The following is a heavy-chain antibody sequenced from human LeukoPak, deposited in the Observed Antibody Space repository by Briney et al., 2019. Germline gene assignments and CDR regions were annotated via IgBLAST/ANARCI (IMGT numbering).Heavy chain of an antibody. D-gene: IGHD2-2*01. V-gene: IGHV1-46*01. CDR2: INPSGGST. Sequence: GASVKVSCKASGYTFTSYYMHWVRQAPGQGLEWMGIINPSGGSTSYAQKFQGRVTMTRDTSTSTVYMELSSLRSEDTAVYYCGTTGYCSSTSCYPAQGAFDIWGQGIMVTVSS. J-gene: IGHJ3*02. CDR3: GTTGYCSSTSCYPAQGAFDI. CDR1: GYTFTSYY.